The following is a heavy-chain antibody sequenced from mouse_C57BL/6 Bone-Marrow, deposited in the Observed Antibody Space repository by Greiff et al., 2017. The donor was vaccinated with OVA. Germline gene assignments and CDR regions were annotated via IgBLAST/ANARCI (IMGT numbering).Heavy chain of an antibody. J-gene: IGHJ2*01. V-gene: IGHV1-9*01. CDR2: ILPGSGST. D-gene: IGHD2-1*01. Sequence: QVQLQQSGAELMKPGASVKLSCKATGYTFTGYWIEWVKQRPGHGLEWIGEILPGSGSTNYHEKFKGKATFTADTSSNTAYMQLSSLTTEDSAIYYCAREVTGYFDYWGQGTTLTVSS. CDR3: AREVTGYFDY. CDR1: GYTFTGYW.